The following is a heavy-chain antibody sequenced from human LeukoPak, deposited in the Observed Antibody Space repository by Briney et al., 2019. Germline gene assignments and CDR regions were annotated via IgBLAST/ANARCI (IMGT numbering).Heavy chain of an antibody. CDR3: AKLRYNYYGSGSYYNYFDY. CDR1: GFTFDEYA. V-gene: IGHV3-9*01. J-gene: IGHJ4*02. Sequence: AGGSLRLSCAASGFTFDEYAMHWVRQAPGKGLEWVSGISWNSGSIGYADSVKGRFTISRDNAKNSLYLQMNSMSAEDTALYYCAKLRYNYYGSGSYYNYFDYWGQGTLVTVSS. D-gene: IGHD3-10*01. CDR2: ISWNSGSI.